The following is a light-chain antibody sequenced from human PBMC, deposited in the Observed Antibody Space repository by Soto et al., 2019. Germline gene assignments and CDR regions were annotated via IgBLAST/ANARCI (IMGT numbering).Light chain of an antibody. CDR2: EVT. V-gene: IGLV2-23*02. CDR1: NGDIGTYNL. CDR3: CSYAGSYTLYV. Sequence: QSALTQPASVSGSPGQSITISCTGTNGDIGTYNLVSWYQQYPGKAPKVMISEVTKRPSGVSDRFSGSKSATTASLTISGLQAEDEADYYCCSYAGSYTLYVFGTGTKLTVL. J-gene: IGLJ1*01.